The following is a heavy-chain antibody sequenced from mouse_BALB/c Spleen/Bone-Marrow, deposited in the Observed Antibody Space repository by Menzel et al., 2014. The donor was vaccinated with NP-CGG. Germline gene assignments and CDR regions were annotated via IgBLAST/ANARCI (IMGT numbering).Heavy chain of an antibody. D-gene: IGHD2-3*01. CDR3: TRWGWSFDY. CDR1: GYTFSSYW. J-gene: IGHJ2*01. Sequence: QVQLQQSGAELMKPGASVKISCKATGYTFSSYWIEWVKQRPGHGLEWIGETLPGSGSSNYNEKFKGKATITADTSSNTAYMQLSSLTSEDSAVYYCTRWGWSFDYWGQGTTLTVSS. CDR2: TLPGSGSS. V-gene: IGHV1-9*01.